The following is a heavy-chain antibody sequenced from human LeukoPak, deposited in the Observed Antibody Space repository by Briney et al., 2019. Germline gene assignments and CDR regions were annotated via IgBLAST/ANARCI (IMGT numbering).Heavy chain of an antibody. V-gene: IGHV5-51*01. CDR3: ARLHDYGDYYYYYGMDV. CDR2: IYPGDSDT. Sequence: GESLKISCKGSGYSFTSYWIGWVRQMPGKGLEWMGIIYPGDSDTRYSPSFQGQVTISADKSISTAYLQWSSLKASDTAMCYCARLHDYGDYYYYYGMDVWGQGTTVTVSS. CDR1: GYSFTSYW. D-gene: IGHD4-17*01. J-gene: IGHJ6*02.